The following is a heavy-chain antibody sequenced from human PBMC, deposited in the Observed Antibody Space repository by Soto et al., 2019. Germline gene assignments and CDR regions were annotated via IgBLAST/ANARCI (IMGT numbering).Heavy chain of an antibody. J-gene: IGHJ4*02. CDR3: ARDGYFDY. Sequence: QVQLVQSGAEVKKPGASVKVSCKASGYTFTTYGIAWVRQAPGQGLEWMGWISASNGNTNYAQKLXGXVXKTTDTSTNTAYMELRSLRSDDTAVYYCARDGYFDYWGQGTLVTVSS. CDR1: GYTFTTYG. CDR2: ISASNGNT. V-gene: IGHV1-18*01.